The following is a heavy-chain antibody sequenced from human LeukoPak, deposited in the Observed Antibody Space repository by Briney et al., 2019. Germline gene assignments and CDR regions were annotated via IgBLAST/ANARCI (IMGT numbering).Heavy chain of an antibody. D-gene: IGHD2-2*02. J-gene: IGHJ4*02. Sequence: SEALSLTCAVYGGSFSGYYWSWIRQPPGKGLEWIGEINHSGSTNYNPSLKSRVTISVDTSKNQFSLKLSSVTAADTAVYYCARGRVVVPAAIREGYYFDYWGQGTLVTVSS. CDR3: ARGRVVVPAAIREGYYFDY. CDR2: INHSGST. CDR1: GGSFSGYY. V-gene: IGHV4-34*01.